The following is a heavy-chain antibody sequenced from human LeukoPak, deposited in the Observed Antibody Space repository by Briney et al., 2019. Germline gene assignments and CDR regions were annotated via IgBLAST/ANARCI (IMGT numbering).Heavy chain of an antibody. J-gene: IGHJ4*02. CDR1: GFTFSSYW. V-gene: IGHV3-74*01. CDR3: ARTPYCSSTTCEDFDY. CDR2: INSDGITT. Sequence: GESLRLSCAASGFTFSSYWMHWVRQAPGKGLVWVSRINSDGITTNYADSVKGRFTISRDNAKNTLYLQMNSLRADDTAVYYCARTPYCSSTTCEDFDYWGQGTLVTVSS. D-gene: IGHD2-2*01.